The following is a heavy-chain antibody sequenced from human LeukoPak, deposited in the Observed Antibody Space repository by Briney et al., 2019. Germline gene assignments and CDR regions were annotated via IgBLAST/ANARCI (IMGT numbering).Heavy chain of an antibody. CDR1: GFTFSNYG. CDR2: IRYDGSKK. D-gene: IGHD2-2*01. CDR3: AKERKSPGRYCSSTSCSSDAFDI. J-gene: IGHJ3*02. V-gene: IGHV3-30*02. Sequence: GGSLRLSCAASGFTFSNYGMHWVRQAPGKGLEWVAFIRYDGSKKYYADSVKGRFTISRDNSQKTLYLQMNSLRAEDTAVYYCAKERKSPGRYCSSTSCSSDAFDIWGQGTMVTVSS.